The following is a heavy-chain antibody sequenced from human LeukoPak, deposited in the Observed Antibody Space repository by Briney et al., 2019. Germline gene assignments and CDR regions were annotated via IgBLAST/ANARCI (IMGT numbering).Heavy chain of an antibody. D-gene: IGHD5-24*01. J-gene: IGHJ4*02. CDR2: IRNDGSIK. CDR3: AKDERWLQGWYFDY. Sequence: PGGSLRLSCAASGITFSSHGMHWVRQAPGKGLEWVAFIRNDGSIKYYADSVKGRVTISRGNSKNTLYLQMNSLRAEDTAVYYCAKDERWLQGWYFDYWGQGTLVTVSS. CDR1: GITFSSHG. V-gene: IGHV3-30*02.